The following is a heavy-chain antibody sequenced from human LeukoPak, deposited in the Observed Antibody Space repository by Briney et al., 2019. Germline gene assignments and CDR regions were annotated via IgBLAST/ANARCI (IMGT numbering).Heavy chain of an antibody. D-gene: IGHD2-15*01. V-gene: IGHV4-34*01. Sequence: SETPSLTCAVYGGSFSGYYWSWIRQPPGKGLEWIGEINHSGSTNYNPSLKSRVTISVDTSKNQFSLKLSSVTAADTAVYYCARGNIVVVVAAENYYYYMDVWGKGTTVTVSS. J-gene: IGHJ6*03. CDR1: GGSFSGYY. CDR2: INHSGST. CDR3: ARGNIVVVVAAENYYYYMDV.